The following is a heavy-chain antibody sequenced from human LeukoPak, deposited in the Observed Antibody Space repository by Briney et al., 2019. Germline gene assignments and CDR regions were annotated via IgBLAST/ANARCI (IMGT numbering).Heavy chain of an antibody. D-gene: IGHD3-22*01. J-gene: IGHJ1*01. V-gene: IGHV1-18*01. Sequence: ASVKVSCKASGYTFTSYGISWVRQAPGQGLEWMGWISAYNGNTNYAQKLRGRVTMTTDTSTSTAYMELRSLRSDDTAVYYCARDRGFYDSSGSPQHWGQGTLVTVSS. CDR3: ARDRGFYDSSGSPQH. CDR1: GYTFTSYG. CDR2: ISAYNGNT.